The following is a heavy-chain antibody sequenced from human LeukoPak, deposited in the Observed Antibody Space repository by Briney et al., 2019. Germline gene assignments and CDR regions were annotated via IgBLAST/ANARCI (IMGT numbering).Heavy chain of an antibody. Sequence: SETLSLTCSVSGVSISSGSNYWGWIHQPPGKTLEWIGSIYYSGTTYYNPSLKSRVTISVDTSKNQFSLKLSSVTAADTAVYYCERRRIYCSGRNCYHYFDYWGQGTLVTVSS. CDR1: GVSISSGSNY. J-gene: IGHJ4*02. CDR3: ERRRIYCSGRNCYHYFDY. V-gene: IGHV4-39*07. D-gene: IGHD2-15*01. CDR2: IYYSGTT.